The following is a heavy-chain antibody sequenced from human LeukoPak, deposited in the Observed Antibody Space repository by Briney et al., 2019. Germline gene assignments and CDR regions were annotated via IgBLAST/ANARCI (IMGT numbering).Heavy chain of an antibody. J-gene: IGHJ5*02. D-gene: IGHD5-12*01. CDR3: ARGIIVATIGYNWFDP. V-gene: IGHV4-39*07. Sequence: SQTLSLTCAVSGGSISSSSYYWGWIRQPPGKGLEWIGSIYYSGSTYYNPSLKSRVTISVDTSKNQFSLKLSSVTAADTAVYYCARGIIVATIGYNWFDPWGQGTLVTVSS. CDR1: GGSISSSSYY. CDR2: IYYSGST.